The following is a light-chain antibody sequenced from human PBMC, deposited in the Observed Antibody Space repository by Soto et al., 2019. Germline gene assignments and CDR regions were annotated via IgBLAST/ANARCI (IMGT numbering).Light chain of an antibody. CDR1: SSNIGASYE. CDR3: HSYDISLSGVYV. J-gene: IGLJ1*01. Sequence: QSVLTQPPSVSGAPGQRVTISCTGSSSNIGASYEVHWYQQLPGRAPKLLIYGNTNRPSGVPDRFSGSRSATSASLAISGLQVEDEADYYCHSYDISLSGVYVFGTGTKLTVL. CDR2: GNT. V-gene: IGLV1-40*01.